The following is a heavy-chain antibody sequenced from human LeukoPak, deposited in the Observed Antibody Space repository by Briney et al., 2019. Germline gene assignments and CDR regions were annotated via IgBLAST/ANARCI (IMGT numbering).Heavy chain of an antibody. V-gene: IGHV3-7*01. CDR3: AGTRWLQSAIDY. Sequence: GGSLRLSCAASGFTFSSYAMSWVRQAPGKGLEWVANIKQDGSEKYYVDSVKGRFTISRDNAKNSLYVQMNSLRAEDTAVYYCAGTRWLQSAIDYWGQGTLVTVSS. J-gene: IGHJ4*02. D-gene: IGHD5-24*01. CDR1: GFTFSSYA. CDR2: IKQDGSEK.